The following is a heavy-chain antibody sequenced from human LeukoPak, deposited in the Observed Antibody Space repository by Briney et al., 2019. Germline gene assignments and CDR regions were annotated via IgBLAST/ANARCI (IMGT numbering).Heavy chain of an antibody. CDR1: GFTFSSDG. J-gene: IGHJ4*02. Sequence: PGGSLRLSCAASGFTFSSDGMHWVRQAPGKGLEWVAVIWYDGSNKYYADSVKGRFTISRDNSKNTLYLQMNSLRAEDTAVYYCAKDVYSSGWYGYFDYWGQGTLVTVSS. CDR3: AKDVYSSGWYGYFDY. D-gene: IGHD6-19*01. CDR2: IWYDGSNK. V-gene: IGHV3-33*06.